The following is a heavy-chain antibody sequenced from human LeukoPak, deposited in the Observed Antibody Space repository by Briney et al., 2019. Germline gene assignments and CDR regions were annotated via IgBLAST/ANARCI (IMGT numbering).Heavy chain of an antibody. CDR2: ISTSSSYI. J-gene: IGHJ6*03. CDR3: ARGGDHPTYLFQYMDV. D-gene: IGHD3-16*01. CDR1: GFTFSSYA. V-gene: IGHV3-21*01. Sequence: GGSLRLSCAASGFTFSSYAMSWVRQAPGKGLEWVSSISTSSSYIYYADSVKGRFTISRDNAKNSLYLQMNSLRAEDTAVYYCARGGDHPTYLFQYMDVWGKGTPVTVSS.